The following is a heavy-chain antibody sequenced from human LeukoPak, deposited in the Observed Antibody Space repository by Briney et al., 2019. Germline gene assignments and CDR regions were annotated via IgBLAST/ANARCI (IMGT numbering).Heavy chain of an antibody. CDR3: ARRRKAAGAFDY. CDR2: IYTSGST. J-gene: IGHJ4*02. CDR1: GGSISSYY. V-gene: IGHV4-4*07. Sequence: SETLTLTCTVSGGSISSYYWSWIRQPAGKGLEWIGRIYTSGSTNYNPSLKSRVTMSVDTSKNQFSLKLSSVTAADTAVYSCARRRKAAGAFDYWGQGTLVTVSS. D-gene: IGHD6-13*01.